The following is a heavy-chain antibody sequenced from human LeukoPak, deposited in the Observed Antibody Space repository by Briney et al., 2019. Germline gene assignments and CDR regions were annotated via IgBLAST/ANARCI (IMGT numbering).Heavy chain of an antibody. J-gene: IGHJ4*02. D-gene: IGHD3-10*01. CDR1: GGSISSGSYY. V-gene: IGHV4-31*03. Sequence: SETLSLTCTVSGGSISSGSYYWSWIRQHPGKGLEWIGYIYYSGSTYYNPSLKSRVTISVDTSKNQFSLKLSSVTAADTAVYYCARGYGSGNRNVDYWGQGTLVTVSS. CDR2: IYYSGST. CDR3: ARGYGSGNRNVDY.